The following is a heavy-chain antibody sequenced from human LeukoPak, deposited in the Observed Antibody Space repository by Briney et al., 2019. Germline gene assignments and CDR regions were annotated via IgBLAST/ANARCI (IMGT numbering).Heavy chain of an antibody. CDR1: GGSFSGYY. CDR3: ARAPPYSSSWSISGHFDY. Sequence: KPSETLSLTCAVYGGSFSGYYWSWIRQPPGKGLEWIGYIYYSGSTYYNPSLKSRVTISVDTSKNQFSLKLSSVTAADTAVYYCARAPPYSSSWSISGHFDYWGQGTLVTVSS. CDR2: IYYSGST. V-gene: IGHV4-34*09. D-gene: IGHD6-13*01. J-gene: IGHJ4*02.